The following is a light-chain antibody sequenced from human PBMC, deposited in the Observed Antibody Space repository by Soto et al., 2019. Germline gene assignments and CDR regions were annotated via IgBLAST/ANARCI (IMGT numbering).Light chain of an antibody. J-gene: IGLJ3*02. V-gene: IGLV2-14*01. CDR3: SSYINSSTLV. Sequence: QPVLTQPASVSGSPGQSITISCTGTSSDVGGYNFVSWYQHHPGKAPKLMIYEDSNRPSGVSNRFSGSKSGNTASLTISGLQAEDEADYYCSSYINSSTLVFGGGTKLTVL. CDR2: EDS. CDR1: SSDVGGYNF.